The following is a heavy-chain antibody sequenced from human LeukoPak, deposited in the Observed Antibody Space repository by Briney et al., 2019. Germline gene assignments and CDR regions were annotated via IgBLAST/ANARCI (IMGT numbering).Heavy chain of an antibody. CDR2: MNPNSGNT. D-gene: IGHD3-9*01. J-gene: IGHJ4*02. CDR3: ARVPRLTGYSSIDY. CDR1: GYTFTSYD. V-gene: IGHV1-8*01. Sequence: ASVKVSCKASGYTFTSYDINWVRQATGQGLEWMGWMNPNSGNTGYAQKFQGRATMTRNTSISTAYMELSSLRSEDTAVYYCARVPRLTGYSSIDYWGQGTLVTVSS.